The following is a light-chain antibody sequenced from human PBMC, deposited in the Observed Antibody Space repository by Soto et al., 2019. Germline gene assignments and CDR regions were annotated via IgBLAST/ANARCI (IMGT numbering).Light chain of an antibody. V-gene: IGKV3-20*01. CDR3: QQYKSWPPIT. CDR2: GAS. CDR1: QSVSSSY. J-gene: IGKJ5*01. Sequence: EIVLTQSPGTLSLSPGERATLSCRASQSVSSSYLAWSQQKPGQAPRLLIYGASSRATGIPDRFSGTGSGTEFTLTISSLKSEDYAVYYCQQYKSWPPITFGQGTRLGIK.